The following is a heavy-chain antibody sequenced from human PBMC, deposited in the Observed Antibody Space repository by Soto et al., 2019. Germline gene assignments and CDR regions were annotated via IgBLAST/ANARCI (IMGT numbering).Heavy chain of an antibody. CDR2: IIPILGIA. J-gene: IGHJ4*02. D-gene: IGHD2-2*01. CDR1: GGTFSSYT. Sequence: QVQLVHSGAEVKKPGSSVKVSCKASGGTFSSYTISWVRQAPGQGLEWMGRIIPILGIANYAQKFQGRVTITADKSTSTAYMELSSLRSEDTAVYYCARAALSTSCYDYWGQGTLVTVSS. CDR3: ARAALSTSCYDY. V-gene: IGHV1-69*02.